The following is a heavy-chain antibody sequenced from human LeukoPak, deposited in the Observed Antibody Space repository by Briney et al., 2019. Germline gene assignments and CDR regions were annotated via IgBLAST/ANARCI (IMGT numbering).Heavy chain of an antibody. V-gene: IGHV3-30*04. D-gene: IGHD2-15*01. Sequence: GGSLRLSCAASGFTFSSYAMHWVRQAPGKGLEWVAVISYDGSNKYYADSVKGRFTISRDNSKNTLYLQMNSLRAEDTVVYYCAVAATWDPQYDYWGQGTLVTVSS. J-gene: IGHJ4*02. CDR2: ISYDGSNK. CDR3: AVAATWDPQYDY. CDR1: GFTFSSYA.